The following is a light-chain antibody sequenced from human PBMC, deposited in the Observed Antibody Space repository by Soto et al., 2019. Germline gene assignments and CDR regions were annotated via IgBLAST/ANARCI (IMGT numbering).Light chain of an antibody. CDR2: DAS. V-gene: IGKV3-20*01. CDR3: QQYGSSPLT. Sequence: EIVLTQSPGTLSLSPGERATLSCRASQIVSSSYLAWYQQKPGQAPRLLIYDASSRATGIPDRFSGSGSGTDLTLTISRLEPEDFAVYYCQQYGSSPLTFGPGTKVDIK. J-gene: IGKJ3*01. CDR1: QIVSSSY.